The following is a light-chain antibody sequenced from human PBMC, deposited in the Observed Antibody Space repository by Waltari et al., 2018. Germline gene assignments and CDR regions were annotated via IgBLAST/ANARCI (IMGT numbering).Light chain of an antibody. Sequence: QSVLTQPPSVSGAPGQRVTISCTGSSSNIGAGYDVHWYQQLPGTAPKLLIYGNSKRPSGVPERFSGSKSGTSASLAITGLQAEDEADYYCQSYDSSHWVFGGGTKLTVL. J-gene: IGLJ3*02. CDR3: QSYDSSHWV. V-gene: IGLV1-40*01. CDR2: GNS. CDR1: SSNIGAGYD.